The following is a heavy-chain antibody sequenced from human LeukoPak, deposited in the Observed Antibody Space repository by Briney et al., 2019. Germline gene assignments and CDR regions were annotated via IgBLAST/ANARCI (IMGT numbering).Heavy chain of an antibody. CDR2: ISSDASSK. V-gene: IGHV3-30*18. D-gene: IGHD2-15*01. CDR1: GFTFSNYG. CDR3: AKGHCSGGSCYVWYFDL. Sequence: GGSLRLSCAASGFTFSNYGMHWVRQAPGKGLEWVAVISSDASSKYHADFVKGRFTISRDNSKNTLYLQMNSLRAEDTAVYYCAKGHCSGGSCYVWYFDLWGRGTLVTVSS. J-gene: IGHJ2*01.